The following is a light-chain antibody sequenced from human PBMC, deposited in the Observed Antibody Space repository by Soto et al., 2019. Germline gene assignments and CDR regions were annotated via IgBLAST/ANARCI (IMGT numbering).Light chain of an antibody. V-gene: IGLV2-14*01. CDR2: EVS. CDR1: SSDVGGYNY. CDR3: NSYTSKSTGV. Sequence: QSALTQPASVSGSPGQSITISCTGTSSDVGGYNYVSWYQQHPGKAPKLIIYEVSNRPSGVSNRCSGSKSGNTASLTISGLHAEDEADYYCNSYTSKSTGVFGTGTKLTAL. J-gene: IGLJ1*01.